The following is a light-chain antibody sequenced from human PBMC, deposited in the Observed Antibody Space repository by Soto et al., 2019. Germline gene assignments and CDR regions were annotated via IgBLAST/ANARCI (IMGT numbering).Light chain of an antibody. CDR1: GSDIGAYNT. J-gene: IGLJ1*01. CDR3: GTSARGNSYV. Sequence: QSVMTQPASVSGSPGESITISCTRTGSDIGAYNTVAWYQQHPRRVPKLMSYEVTNRPSGISNRFSGSKSGNTASLTISGLQAEDEGDYSCGTSARGNSYVFGKGTKVTVL. CDR2: EVT. V-gene: IGLV2-14*01.